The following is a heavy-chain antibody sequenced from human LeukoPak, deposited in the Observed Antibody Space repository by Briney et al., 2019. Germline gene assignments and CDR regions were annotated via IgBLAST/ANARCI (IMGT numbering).Heavy chain of an antibody. CDR2: IYYSGST. J-gene: IGHJ4*02. CDR1: GGSISSYY. Sequence: SETLSLTCTVSGGSISSYYWSWIRQPPGKGLEWIGYIYYSGSTNYNPSLKSRVTISVDTSRNQFSLKLSSVTAADTAVYYCARAGDYGDYADYFDYWGQGTLVTVSS. V-gene: IGHV4-59*01. CDR3: ARAGDYGDYADYFDY. D-gene: IGHD4-17*01.